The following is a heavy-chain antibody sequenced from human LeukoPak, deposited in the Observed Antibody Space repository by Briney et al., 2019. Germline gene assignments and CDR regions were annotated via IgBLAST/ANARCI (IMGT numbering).Heavy chain of an antibody. CDR3: ARRSDILYPDY. CDR1: GFTFSSYS. J-gene: IGHJ4*02. Sequence: PGGSLRLSCAASGFTFSSYSMHWVRQAPGKGLEYVSAISGNGGTTYYANSVEGRFTISRDNSKNTLYLQMGSLRAEDMAVYYCARRSDILYPDYWGQGTLVTVSS. D-gene: IGHD5-12*01. V-gene: IGHV3-64*01. CDR2: ISGNGGTT.